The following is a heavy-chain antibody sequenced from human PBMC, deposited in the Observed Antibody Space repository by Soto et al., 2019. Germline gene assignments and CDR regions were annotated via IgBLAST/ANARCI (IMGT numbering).Heavy chain of an antibody. CDR3: AKGALCSSTNCYVLSCFDP. J-gene: IGHJ5*02. CDR1: GFTFSSYA. D-gene: IGHD2-2*01. CDR2: ISGSGSSI. Sequence: PGGSLRLSCAASGFTFSSYAMSWVRQAPGKGLEWVSSISGSGSSIYYAGSVKGRFTISRDNSKNTLYLQMNSLRDEDTAVYYCAKGALCSSTNCYVLSCFDPWGQGTLVTVSS. V-gene: IGHV3-23*01.